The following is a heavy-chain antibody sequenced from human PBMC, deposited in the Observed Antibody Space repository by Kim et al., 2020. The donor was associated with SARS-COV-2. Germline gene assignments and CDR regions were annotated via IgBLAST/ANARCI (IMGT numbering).Heavy chain of an antibody. Sequence: SETLSLTCAVYGGSFSGYYWSWIRQPPGKGLEWIGEINHSGSTNYNPSLKSRVTISVDTSKNQFSLKLSSVTAADTAVYYCARVKDDSSGYGDWGQGTLVTVSS. V-gene: IGHV4-34*01. D-gene: IGHD3-22*01. J-gene: IGHJ4*02. CDR2: INHSGST. CDR1: GGSFSGYY. CDR3: ARVKDDSSGYGD.